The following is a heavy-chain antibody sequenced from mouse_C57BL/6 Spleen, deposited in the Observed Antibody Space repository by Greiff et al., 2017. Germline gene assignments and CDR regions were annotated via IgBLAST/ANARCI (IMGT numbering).Heavy chain of an antibody. CDR1: GYAFSSYW. V-gene: IGHV1-80*01. CDR2: IYPGDGDT. D-gene: IGHD1-1*01. Sequence: QVKLQQSGAELVKPGASVKISCKASGYAFSSYWMNWVKQRPGKGLEWIGQIYPGDGDTNYNGKFKGKATLTADKSSSTAYRQLSSRTSEDSAVYFWARSGYGSPTGDYWGQGTTLTVSS. J-gene: IGHJ2*01. CDR3: ARSGYGSPTGDY.